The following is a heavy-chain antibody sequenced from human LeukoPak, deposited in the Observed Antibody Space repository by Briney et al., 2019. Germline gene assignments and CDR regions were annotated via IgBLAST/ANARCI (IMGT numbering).Heavy chain of an antibody. Sequence: ASVKVSCKASGGTFSSYAISWVRQAPGQGLEWMGRIIPIFGIANYAQKFQGRVTITADKSTSTAYMELSSLRSEDTAVYYCARPGIAAAGDHYYYYGMDVWGQGTTVTVSS. D-gene: IGHD6-13*01. J-gene: IGHJ6*02. CDR1: GGTFSSYA. CDR2: IIPIFGIA. V-gene: IGHV1-69*04. CDR3: ARPGIAAAGDHYYYYGMDV.